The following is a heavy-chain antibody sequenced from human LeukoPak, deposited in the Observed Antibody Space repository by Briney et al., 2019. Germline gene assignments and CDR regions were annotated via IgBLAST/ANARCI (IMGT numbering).Heavy chain of an antibody. D-gene: IGHD3-10*01. CDR1: GYTFTSYY. CDR3: ARGTYYYGSGSPFQYFQH. J-gene: IGHJ1*01. Sequence: GASVKVSCKASGYTFTSYYMHWVRQAPGQGLEWMGIINPSGGSTSYAQKFQGRVTMTRDTSTSTVYMELSSLRSEDTAVYYCARGTYYYGSGSPFQYFQHWGQGTLVTVSS. CDR2: INPSGGST. V-gene: IGHV1-46*01.